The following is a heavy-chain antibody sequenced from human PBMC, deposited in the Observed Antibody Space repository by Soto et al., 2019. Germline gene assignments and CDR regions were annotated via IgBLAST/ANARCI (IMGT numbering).Heavy chain of an antibody. CDR3: AKERRYSFDALDL. D-gene: IGHD5-18*01. Sequence: PGESLKISCAASGFTFSSYAMHWVRQAPGKGLEWVAVISYDGSNKYYADSVRGRFTISRDNTKNTVWLQMNSLRGEDTAVYYCAKERRYSFDALDLWGQGTLVTVSS. V-gene: IGHV3-30*04. CDR1: GFTFSSYA. CDR2: ISYDGSNK. J-gene: IGHJ3*01.